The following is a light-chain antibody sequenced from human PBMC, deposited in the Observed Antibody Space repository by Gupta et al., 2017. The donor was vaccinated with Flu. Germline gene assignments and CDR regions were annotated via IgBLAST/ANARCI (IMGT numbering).Light chain of an antibody. Sequence: EIVLTQSPATLSLSPGERATLSCRASRIVGSYLAWYQQRPGQAPRLLIYGASNRATGIPARFSGSGSGTDFTLTISSLEPEDFAIYYCQQRSDWPPITFGQGTRLEI. CDR2: GAS. CDR3: QQRSDWPPIT. J-gene: IGKJ5*01. V-gene: IGKV3-11*01. CDR1: RIVGSY.